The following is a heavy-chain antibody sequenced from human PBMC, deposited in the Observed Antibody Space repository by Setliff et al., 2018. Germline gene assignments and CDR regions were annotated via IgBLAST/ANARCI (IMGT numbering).Heavy chain of an antibody. J-gene: IGHJ4*02. D-gene: IGHD3-3*01. CDR2: INHSGST. CDR1: GGSFTNYY. CDR3: RYWSGYYNNDY. V-gene: IGHV4-34*01. Sequence: SETLSLTCTVYGGSFTNYYWGWIRPSPGKGLEWIGEINHSGSTNYHPSLKSRLTISVDASMNQFSLKLYSVTAADTAVYYCRYWSGYYNNDYWGEGTLVTVSS.